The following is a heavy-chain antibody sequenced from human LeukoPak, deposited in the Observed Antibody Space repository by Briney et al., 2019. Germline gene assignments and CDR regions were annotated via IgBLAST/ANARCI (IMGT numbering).Heavy chain of an antibody. CDR2: IWHDGSHK. J-gene: IGHJ4*02. V-gene: IGHV3-33*01. Sequence: GGSLRLSCAASGFNFDTYAMHWVRQAPGQGLEWVALIWHDGSHKFYSNSVRGQFTISRDNSKNTVYLQMNNLRPDDTAVYYCAREIFGLGSYPDFWGQGTLVTASS. D-gene: IGHD3-10*01. CDR3: AREIFGLGSYPDF. CDR1: GFNFDTYA.